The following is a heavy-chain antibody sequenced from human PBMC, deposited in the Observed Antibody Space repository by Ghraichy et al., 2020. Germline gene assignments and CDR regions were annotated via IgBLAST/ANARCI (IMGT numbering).Heavy chain of an antibody. V-gene: IGHV4-59*01. CDR3: ARGSAIWSGYSA. D-gene: IGHD3-3*01. CDR2: IYYSGST. J-gene: IGHJ5*02. Sequence: SETQSLTCTVSGGSISSYYWSWIRQPPGKGLEWIGYIYYSGSTNYNPSLKSRVTISVDTSKNQFSLKLSSVTAADTAVYYCARGSAIWSGYSAWGQGTLVTVSS. CDR1: GGSISSYY.